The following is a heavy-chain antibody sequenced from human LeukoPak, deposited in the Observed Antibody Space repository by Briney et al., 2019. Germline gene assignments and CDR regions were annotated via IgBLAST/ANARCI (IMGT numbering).Heavy chain of an antibody. J-gene: IGHJ6*03. CDR1: GYTFTSYY. D-gene: IGHD2-21*02. CDR2: INPSGGST. V-gene: IGHV1-46*01. CDR3: ARGPPYCGGDCYPPNYYYYYYMDV. Sequence: ASVKVSCKASGYTFTSYYMHWVRQAPGQGLEWMGIINPSGGSTSYAQKFQGRVTMTRDTSISTAYMELSRLRSDDTAVYYCARGPPYCGGDCYPPNYYYYYYMDVWGKGTTVTISS.